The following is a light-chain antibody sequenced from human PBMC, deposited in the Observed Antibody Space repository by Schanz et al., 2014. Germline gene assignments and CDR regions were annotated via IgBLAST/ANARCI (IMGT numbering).Light chain of an antibody. CDR3: GSYAGNINWV. V-gene: IGLV2-14*02. Sequence: QSALTQPASVSGSPGQSITISCTGTSSDVGSYNLVSWYQQHPGKAPKLMIYEGSKRPSGISNRFSGSKSVNTASLTISGLQAEDEADYYCGSYAGNINWVFGGGTKLTVL. CDR1: SSDVGSYNL. CDR2: EGS. J-gene: IGLJ3*02.